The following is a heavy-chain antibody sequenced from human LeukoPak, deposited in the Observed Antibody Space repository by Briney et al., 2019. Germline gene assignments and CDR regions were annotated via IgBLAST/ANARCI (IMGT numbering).Heavy chain of an antibody. J-gene: IGHJ4*02. CDR1: GFTFSSHA. Sequence: GGSLRLSCAASGFTFSSHAMHWDRQAPGKGLEWVALISYDGNSKHYADSLKGRFTISRDNSKNTLYLQMDTLRVEDTAIYYCASRRGFWGQGTLVTVSP. V-gene: IGHV3-30-3*01. CDR3: ASRRGF. D-gene: IGHD1-14*01. CDR2: ISYDGNSK.